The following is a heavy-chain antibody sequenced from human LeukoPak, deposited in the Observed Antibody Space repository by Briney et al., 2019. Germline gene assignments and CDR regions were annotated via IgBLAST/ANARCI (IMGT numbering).Heavy chain of an antibody. CDR2: IDPGDSNT. Sequence: GESLKISCKGSGYDFTKYWIAWVRQTPGKGLEWMGIIDPGDSNTRYTPSFQGQVTISVDNSINTAYLQWGRLKASDSAMYYCARHGTFLASHFGDYWGQGTLVTVSS. CDR3: ARHGTFLASHFGDY. V-gene: IGHV5-51*01. D-gene: IGHD2/OR15-2a*01. CDR1: GYDFTKYW. J-gene: IGHJ4*02.